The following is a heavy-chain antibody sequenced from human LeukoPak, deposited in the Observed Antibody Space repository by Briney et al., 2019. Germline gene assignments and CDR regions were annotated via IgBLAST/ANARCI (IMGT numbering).Heavy chain of an antibody. Sequence: GGSLRLSCAASGFTVSSNYMSWVRQAPGKGLEWVSVIYSGGRTYYADSVRGRFTISRDNSKNTLYLQMNSLRAEDTAVYYCARSGDCGGDCYKDYHYHYMDVWGKGTTVSISS. V-gene: IGHV3-53*01. D-gene: IGHD2-21*02. CDR2: IYSGGRT. CDR3: ARSGDCGGDCYKDYHYHYMDV. CDR1: GFTVSSNY. J-gene: IGHJ6*03.